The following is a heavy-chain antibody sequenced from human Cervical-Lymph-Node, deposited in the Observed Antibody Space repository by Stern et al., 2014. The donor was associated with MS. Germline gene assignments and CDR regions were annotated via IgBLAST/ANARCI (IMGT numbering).Heavy chain of an antibody. D-gene: IGHD2-21*02. CDR3: ATHRGRVTYYYGMDV. J-gene: IGHJ6*02. V-gene: IGHV1-24*01. Sequence: QLVESGAEVKKPGASVKVSCKVSGYTLSEIPMHWVRQAPGKGLAWMGGFDPEHGETRYAQKFQGRVTMAEDRSTDTAYMELSSLRSEDTAVYYCATHRGRVTYYYGMDVWGQGTTVTVSS. CDR2: FDPEHGET. CDR1: GYTLSEIP.